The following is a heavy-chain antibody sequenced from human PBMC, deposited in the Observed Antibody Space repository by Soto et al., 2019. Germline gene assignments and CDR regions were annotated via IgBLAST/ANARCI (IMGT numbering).Heavy chain of an antibody. V-gene: IGHV3-11*01. CDR1: GFTFSDYY. J-gene: IGHJ5*02. Sequence: GGSLRLSCAASGFTFSDYYMSWIRQAPGKGLEWVSYISSSGSTIYYADSVKGRFTISRDNAKNSLYLQMNSLRAEDTAVYYCARGILTGTTSWFDPWGQGTLVTVSS. CDR2: ISSSGSTI. CDR3: ARGILTGTTSWFDP. D-gene: IGHD1-7*01.